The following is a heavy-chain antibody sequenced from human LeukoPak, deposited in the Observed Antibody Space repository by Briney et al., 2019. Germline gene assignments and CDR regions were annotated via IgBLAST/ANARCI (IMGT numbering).Heavy chain of an antibody. CDR3: ARGRGRNWEFDY. Sequence: ASVKVSCKASGYTFTSYDINWVRQATGQGLEWMGWMNPNSGNTGYAQKFQGRVTMTRNTSISTAYMELSSLRSEDTAVYYCARGRGRNWEFDYWGQGTLVTVSS. D-gene: IGHD7-27*01. CDR2: MNPNSGNT. V-gene: IGHV1-8*01. CDR1: GYTFTSYD. J-gene: IGHJ4*02.